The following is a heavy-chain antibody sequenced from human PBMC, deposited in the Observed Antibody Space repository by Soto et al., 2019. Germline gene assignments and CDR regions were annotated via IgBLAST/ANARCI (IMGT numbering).Heavy chain of an antibody. CDR1: GGSISIGDYY. V-gene: IGHV4-30-4*01. CDR2: IYDSGSL. Sequence: PSETLSLTCTVSGGSISIGDYYWTWIRQPPGKGLEWIGFIYDSGSLYYNPSLRSRVSMSVDTSNERFSLNLTAVTAAETAVYYCARLPYDSVWGFSSGTDVWGQGTTVTVSS. J-gene: IGHJ6*02. CDR3: ARLPYDSVWGFSSGTDV. D-gene: IGHD3-16*01.